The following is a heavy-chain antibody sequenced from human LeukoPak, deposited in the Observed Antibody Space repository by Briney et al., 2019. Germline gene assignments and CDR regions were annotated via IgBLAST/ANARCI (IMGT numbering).Heavy chain of an antibody. CDR1: GASISSYY. V-gene: IGHV4-4*07. CDR3: ARDQFIAAAGTGAFDI. CDR2: IYTSGST. D-gene: IGHD6-13*01. Sequence: PSETLSLTCTVSGASISSYYWSWIRQPAGKGLEWIGRIYTSGSTNYNPSLKSRVTMSVDTSKNQFSLKLSSVTAADTAVYYCARDQFIAAAGTGAFDIWGQGTMVTVSS. J-gene: IGHJ3*02.